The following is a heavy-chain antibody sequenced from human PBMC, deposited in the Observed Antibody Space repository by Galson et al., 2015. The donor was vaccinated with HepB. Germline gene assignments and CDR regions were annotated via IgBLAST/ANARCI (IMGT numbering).Heavy chain of an antibody. CDR1: GYPFTTLY. V-gene: IGHV1-46*03. CDR3: ARDPGGPYCGAECMDV. Sequence: SVKVSCKASGYPFTTLYLHWVRQAPGQGLQWMGIVNPSSGTTTYAQRFQGRITMTRDTSTGTVYMELSSLRSEDSAVYYCARDPGGPYCGAECMDVWGQGTTVTVSS. J-gene: IGHJ6*02. D-gene: IGHD2-21*01. CDR2: VNPSSGTT.